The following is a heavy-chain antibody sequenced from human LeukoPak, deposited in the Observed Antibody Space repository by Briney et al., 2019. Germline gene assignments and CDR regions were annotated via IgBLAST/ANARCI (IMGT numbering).Heavy chain of an antibody. Sequence: SETLSLTCAVYGGSFSGYYWSWIRQPPGKGLEWIGEINHSGSTNYNPSLKSRVTISVDTSKSQFSLKLSSVTAADTAVYYCARPRGYSGYEWFNWFDPWGQGTLVTVSS. J-gene: IGHJ5*02. CDR1: GGSFSGYY. D-gene: IGHD5-12*01. CDR3: ARPRGYSGYEWFNWFDP. CDR2: INHSGST. V-gene: IGHV4-34*01.